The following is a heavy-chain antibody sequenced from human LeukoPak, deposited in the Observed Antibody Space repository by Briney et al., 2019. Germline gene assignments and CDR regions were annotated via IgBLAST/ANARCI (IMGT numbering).Heavy chain of an antibody. Sequence: PSETLSLTCTVSGGSFSSHYWSWIRQPLGKGLEWIGYISYIGSTNYNPSLKSRVTISVDTSKNQFSLKLSSVTAADTAVYYCARDPTTVTKGLDIWGQGTMVTVSS. CDR1: GGSFSSHY. D-gene: IGHD4-17*01. CDR2: ISYIGST. V-gene: IGHV4-59*11. CDR3: ARDPTTVTKGLDI. J-gene: IGHJ3*02.